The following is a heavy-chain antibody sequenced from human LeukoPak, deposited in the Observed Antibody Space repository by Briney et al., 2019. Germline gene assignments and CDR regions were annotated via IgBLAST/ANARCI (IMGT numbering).Heavy chain of an antibody. CDR2: IGPSGVTT. CDR1: GFTFSSYG. CDR3: ARGTPTTRDFDY. D-gene: IGHD4-11*01. V-gene: IGHV3-23*01. Sequence: GGSLRLSCAAFGFTFSSYGMSWVRQAPGKGLEWVSGIGPSGVTTYYADSVKGRFTISRDNSKNTVFLLMNSLRPEDTAVYYCARGTPTTRDFDYWGQGTLVTVSS. J-gene: IGHJ4*02.